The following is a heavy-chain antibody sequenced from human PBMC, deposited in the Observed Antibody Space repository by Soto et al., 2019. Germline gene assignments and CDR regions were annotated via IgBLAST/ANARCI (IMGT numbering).Heavy chain of an antibody. CDR3: SIDESRYCSGGSCYSLEDAFDI. D-gene: IGHD2-15*01. CDR1: GFTFSSYA. V-gene: IGHV3-23*01. CDR2: ISGSGGST. J-gene: IGHJ3*02. Sequence: GGSLRLSCAASGFTFSSYAMSWVRQAPGKGLEWVSAISGSGGSTYYADSVKGRFTISRDNSKNTLYLQMNSLRAEDTAVYYCSIDESRYCSGGSCYSLEDAFDIWGQGTMVTVSS.